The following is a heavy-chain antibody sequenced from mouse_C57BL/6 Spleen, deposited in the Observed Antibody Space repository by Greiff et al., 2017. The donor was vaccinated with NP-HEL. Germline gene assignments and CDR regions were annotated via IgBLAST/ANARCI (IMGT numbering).Heavy chain of an antibody. CDR2: IYPGDGDT. J-gene: IGHJ3*01. V-gene: IGHV1-80*01. Sequence: QVQLKESGAELVKPGASVKISCKASGYAFSSYWMNWVKQRPGKGLEWIGQIYPGDGDTNYNGKFKGKATLTADKSSSTAYMQLSSLTSEDSAVYFCARSAQVPAWFAYWGQGTLVTVSA. CDR3: ARSAQVPAWFAY. CDR1: GYAFSSYW. D-gene: IGHD3-2*02.